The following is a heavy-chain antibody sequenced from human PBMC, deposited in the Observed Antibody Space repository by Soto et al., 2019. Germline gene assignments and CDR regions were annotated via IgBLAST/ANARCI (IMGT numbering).Heavy chain of an antibody. CDR3: AKDRGFGDWTAPGGWFDP. J-gene: IGHJ5*02. D-gene: IGHD3-16*01. CDR2: IWYDGSNK. CDR1: GFTFSSYG. V-gene: IGHV3-33*06. Sequence: GGSLRLSCAASGFTFSSYGMHWVRQAPGKGLEWVAVIWYDGSNKYYADSVKGRFTISRDNSKNTLYLQMNSLRAEDTAVYYCAKDRGFGDWTAPGGWFDPWGQGTLVTVSS.